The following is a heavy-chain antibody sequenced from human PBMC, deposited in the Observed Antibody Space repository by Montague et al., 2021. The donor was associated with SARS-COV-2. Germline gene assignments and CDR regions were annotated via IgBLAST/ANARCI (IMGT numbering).Heavy chain of an antibody. Sequence: SETLSLTCTVSGGSLSSDYWSWIRQPPGKGLEWIGYIYYRGSTNYNPSLKSRVTLSVDTSKNQFPLKVNSVTAADTAVYYCARESQYKRFDAWGQGTLVTVSS. J-gene: IGHJ5*02. V-gene: IGHV4-59*01. CDR1: GGSLSSDY. CDR2: IYYRGST. D-gene: IGHD3-10*01. CDR3: ARESQYKRFDA.